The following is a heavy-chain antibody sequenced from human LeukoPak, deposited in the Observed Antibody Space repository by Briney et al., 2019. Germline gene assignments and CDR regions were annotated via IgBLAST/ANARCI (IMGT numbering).Heavy chain of an antibody. CDR3: ARLGRTANYYYYGMDV. CDR2: IYSSGST. D-gene: IGHD2-21*02. J-gene: IGHJ6*02. CDR1: GGSISNSY. Sequence: PSETLSLTCTVSGGSISNSYWSWIRQPPGKGLEWIGYIYSSGSTNYNPSLKSRVTISVDTSRNQFSLKLSSVTAADTAVYHCARLGRTANYYYYGMDVWGQGTTVTVSS. V-gene: IGHV4-59*01.